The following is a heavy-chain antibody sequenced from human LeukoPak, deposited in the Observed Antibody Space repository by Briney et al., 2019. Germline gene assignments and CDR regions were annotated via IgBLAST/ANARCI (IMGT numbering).Heavy chain of an antibody. CDR3: ARGGSGTFDY. J-gene: IGHJ4*02. Sequence: SETLSLICTVSGGSISSYYWSWIRQPPGKGLEWIGYIYYSGSTNYNPSLKSRVTISVDTSKNQFSLKLSPVTAADTAVYYCARGGSGTFDYWGQGTLVTVSS. D-gene: IGHD1-26*01. CDR2: IYYSGST. V-gene: IGHV4-59*01. CDR1: GGSISSYY.